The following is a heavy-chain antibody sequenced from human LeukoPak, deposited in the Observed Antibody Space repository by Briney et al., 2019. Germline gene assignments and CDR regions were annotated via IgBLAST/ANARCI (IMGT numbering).Heavy chain of an antibody. D-gene: IGHD3-22*01. CDR3: AKGNTMMNDY. Sequence: PGGSLRLSCAASGFTFSSYSMNWVRQAPGKGLEWVSSISSSSSYIYYADSVKGRFTISRDNSKNTLYLQMNSLRAEDTAVYYCAKGNTMMNDYWGQGTLVTVSS. CDR1: GFTFSSYS. CDR2: ISSSSSYI. J-gene: IGHJ4*02. V-gene: IGHV3-21*01.